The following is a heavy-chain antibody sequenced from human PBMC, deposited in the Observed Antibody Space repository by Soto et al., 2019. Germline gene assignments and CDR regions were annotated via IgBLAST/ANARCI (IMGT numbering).Heavy chain of an antibody. V-gene: IGHV4-39*01. J-gene: IGHJ5*01. Sequence: QLQLQESGPRLVKPSETLSLTCSVSGGSISSDNYWWGWIRQPPGKGLEWIGTIHNSGTAHYNPSLKSRVTISVDTSKDQFSLRLNPVTAADTAVYYCARSDTYDFWTGYYRDLFDAWCHGTLVTVSS. CDR3: ARSDTYDFWTGYYRDLFDA. CDR1: GGSISSDNYW. D-gene: IGHD3-3*01. CDR2: IHNSGTA.